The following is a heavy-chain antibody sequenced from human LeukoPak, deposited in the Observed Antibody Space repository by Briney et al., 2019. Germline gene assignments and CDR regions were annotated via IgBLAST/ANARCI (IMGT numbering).Heavy chain of an antibody. D-gene: IGHD3-3*01. CDR3: ARLRFLEWFPFDY. Sequence: GSSVKVSFKASGYTFTGYYMHWVRQAPGQGLEWMGRTNPNSGGTNYAQKFQGRVTMTRDTSISTAYMELSRLRSDDTAVYYCARLRFLEWFPFDYWGQGTLVTVSS. CDR1: GYTFTGYY. J-gene: IGHJ4*02. V-gene: IGHV1-2*06. CDR2: TNPNSGGT.